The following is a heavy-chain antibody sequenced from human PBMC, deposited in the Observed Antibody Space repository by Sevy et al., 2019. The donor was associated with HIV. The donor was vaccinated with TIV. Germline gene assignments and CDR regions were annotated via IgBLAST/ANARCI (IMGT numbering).Heavy chain of an antibody. CDR1: GFTFITYD. D-gene: IGHD5-12*01. V-gene: IGHV3-13*01. CDR3: TRSGGYSDYGMDV. J-gene: IGHJ6*02. Sequence: GGSLRLSCAASGFTFITYDMHWARHVTGKGLEWVSGVGPAGDTFYPGSVKGRFTISRENAKNSLYLQMNNLRAGDTAVYYCTRSGGYSDYGMDVWGQGTTVTVSS. CDR2: VGPAGDT.